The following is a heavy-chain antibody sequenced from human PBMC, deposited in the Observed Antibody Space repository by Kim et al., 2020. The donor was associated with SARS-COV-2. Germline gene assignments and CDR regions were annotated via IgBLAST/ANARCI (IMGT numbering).Heavy chain of an antibody. CDR2: ISGSGGST. CDR1: GFTFSSYA. Sequence: GGSLRLSCAASGFTFSSYAMSWVRRAPGKGLEWVSAISGSGGSTYYADSVKGRFTISRDNSKNTLYLQMNSLRAEDTAVYYCAKGSRWSNDYFDYWGQGTLVTVSS. D-gene: IGHD2-15*01. CDR3: AKGSRWSNDYFDY. V-gene: IGHV3-23*01. J-gene: IGHJ4*02.